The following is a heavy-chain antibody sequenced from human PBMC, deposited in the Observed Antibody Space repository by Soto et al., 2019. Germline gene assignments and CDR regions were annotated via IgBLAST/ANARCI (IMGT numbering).Heavy chain of an antibody. D-gene: IGHD3-3*01. V-gene: IGHV1-18*01. Sequence: GASVKVSFKASGYTFTSYGISWVRQAPGQGLEWMGWISAYNGNTNYAQKLQGRVTMTTDTSTSTAYMELRSLRSDDTAVYYCARDREMFYDFWSGYYTGNWFDPWGQGTLVTVSS. CDR1: GYTFTSYG. CDR3: ARDREMFYDFWSGYYTGNWFDP. J-gene: IGHJ5*02. CDR2: ISAYNGNT.